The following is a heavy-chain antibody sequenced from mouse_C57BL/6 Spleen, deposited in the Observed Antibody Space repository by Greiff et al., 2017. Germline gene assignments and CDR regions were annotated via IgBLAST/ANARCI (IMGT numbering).Heavy chain of an antibody. CDR3: ARGLYSNYLDY. V-gene: IGHV1-61*01. J-gene: IGHJ2*01. D-gene: IGHD2-5*01. CDR2: IYPSDSET. Sequence: QVQLKQPGAELVRPGSSVKLSCKASGYTFTSYWMDWVKQRPGQGLEWIGNIYPSDSETHYNQKFKDKATLTVDKSSSTAYMQLSSLTSEDSAVYYCARGLYSNYLDYWGQGTTLTVSS. CDR1: GYTFTSYW.